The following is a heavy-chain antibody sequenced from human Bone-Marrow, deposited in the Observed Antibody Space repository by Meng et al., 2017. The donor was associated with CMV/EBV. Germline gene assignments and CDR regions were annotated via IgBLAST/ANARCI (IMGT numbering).Heavy chain of an antibody. CDR3: ANVVVAAKLRWWFDP. Sequence: GESLKISCAASGFTFSSYAMSWVRQAPGKGLEWVSAISGSGGSTYYADSVKGRFTISRDNSKNTLYLQMNSLRAEDTAVYYCANVVVAAKLRWWFDPWGQGTLVTFSS. CDR2: ISGSGGST. D-gene: IGHD2-15*01. V-gene: IGHV3-23*01. J-gene: IGHJ5*02. CDR1: GFTFSSYA.